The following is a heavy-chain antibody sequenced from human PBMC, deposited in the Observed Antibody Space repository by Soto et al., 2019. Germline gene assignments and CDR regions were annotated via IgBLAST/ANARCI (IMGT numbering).Heavy chain of an antibody. V-gene: IGHV4-31*03. J-gene: IGHJ5*02. CDR1: GGSISSGGYY. CDR2: IYYSGST. Sequence: QVQLQESGPGLVKPSQTLSLTCTVSGGSISSGGYYWSWIRQHPGKGLEWIGYIYYSGSTYYNPSLKSRFTISVDTSKNQFSLKLSSVTAADTAVYYCARVERGNAISLGSAARFDPWGQGTLVTVSS. D-gene: IGHD2-2*01. CDR3: ARVERGNAISLGSAARFDP.